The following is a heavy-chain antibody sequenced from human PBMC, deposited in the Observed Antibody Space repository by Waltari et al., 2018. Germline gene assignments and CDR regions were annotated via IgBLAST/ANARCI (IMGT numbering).Heavy chain of an antibody. CDR3: ARDLAGDYYDSSGYYRD. CDR2: IYYSGST. Sequence: QVQLQESGPGLVKPSETLSLTCTVSGGSISSYYWSWIRQPPGKGLEWIGYIYYSGSTNYNPSRKSRVTISVDTSKNQFSLKLSSVTAADTAVYYCARDLAGDYYDSSGYYRDWGQGTLVTVSS. D-gene: IGHD3-22*01. V-gene: IGHV4-59*01. CDR1: GGSISSYY. J-gene: IGHJ4*02.